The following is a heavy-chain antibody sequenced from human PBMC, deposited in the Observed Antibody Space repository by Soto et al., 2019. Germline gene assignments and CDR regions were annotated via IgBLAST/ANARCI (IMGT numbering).Heavy chain of an antibody. J-gene: IGHJ3*02. CDR2: IYYTGHT. CDR3: ARGSQLERDALDI. CDR1: GVSINSGSYY. Sequence: QVQLQESGPGLVKPSQTLSLTCSVSGVSINSGSYYWSWIRHHPGKGLEWIGYIYYTGHTFYNASLKSRVAMSLDTSKNQSSLKLSSVTAANTAVYYCARGSQLERDALDIWGQGTMVTVSS. V-gene: IGHV4-31*03. D-gene: IGHD1-1*01.